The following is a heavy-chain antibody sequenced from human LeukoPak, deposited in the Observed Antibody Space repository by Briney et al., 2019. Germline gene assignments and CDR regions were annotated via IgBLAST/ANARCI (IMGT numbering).Heavy chain of an antibody. Sequence: PSETLSLTCAVYGGSFSGYYWSWIRQPPGKGLEWIGEINHSGSTNYNPSLKSRVTISVDTSRKQFSLRLNSVTAADTAVYYCARERGYSGSGSRYFDLWGRGTLVTVSS. CDR2: INHSGST. CDR1: GGSFSGYY. CDR3: ARERGYSGSGSRYFDL. V-gene: IGHV4-34*01. J-gene: IGHJ2*01. D-gene: IGHD3-10*01.